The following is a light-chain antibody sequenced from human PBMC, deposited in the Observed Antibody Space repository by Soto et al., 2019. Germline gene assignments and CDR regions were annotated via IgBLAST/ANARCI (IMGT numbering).Light chain of an antibody. J-gene: IGKJ1*01. Sequence: EIVLTQSPVPLSLSPGERATLSCRASQSVSSYLAWYQQKPGQPPRLLIYDASNRATGIPARFSGSGSGTDFTLTISSLEPEDFAVYYCQQRSDWPRTFGQGTKVEIK. V-gene: IGKV3-11*01. CDR1: QSVSSY. CDR3: QQRSDWPRT. CDR2: DAS.